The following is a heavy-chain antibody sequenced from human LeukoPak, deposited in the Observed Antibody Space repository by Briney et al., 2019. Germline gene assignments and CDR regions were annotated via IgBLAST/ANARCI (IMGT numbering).Heavy chain of an antibody. J-gene: IGHJ3*02. CDR3: ARGKITIFGVRDAFDI. CDR1: GYTFSGYY. CDR2: INAGNGNT. Sequence: ASVKVSCKASGYTFSGYYMHWVRQAPGQGLEWVGWINAGNGNTKYSQEFQGRVTITRDTSASTAYMELSSLRSEDMAVYYCARGKITIFGVRDAFDIWGQGTMVTVSS. D-gene: IGHD3-3*01. V-gene: IGHV1-3*03.